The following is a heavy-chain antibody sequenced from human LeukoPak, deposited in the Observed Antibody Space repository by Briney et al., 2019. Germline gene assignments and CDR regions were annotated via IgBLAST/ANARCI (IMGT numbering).Heavy chain of an antibody. V-gene: IGHV3-53*01. J-gene: IGHJ4*02. CDR1: GFTFSTYW. CDR3: ARVWGSGSYEVDY. CDR2: IYSGGST. Sequence: GGSLRLSCSASGFTFSTYWMSWVRQAPGKGLEWVSVIYSGGSTYYADSVKGRFTISRDNSKNTLYLQMNSLRAEDTAVYYCARVWGSGSYEVDYWGQGTLVTVSS. D-gene: IGHD3-10*01.